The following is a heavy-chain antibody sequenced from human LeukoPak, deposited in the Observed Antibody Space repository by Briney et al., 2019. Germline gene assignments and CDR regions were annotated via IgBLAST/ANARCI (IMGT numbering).Heavy chain of an antibody. CDR2: ISGSGGST. CDR3: AKDTGGGFLEWLLNY. CDR1: GYTFSSYA. D-gene: IGHD3-3*01. J-gene: IGHJ4*02. V-gene: IGHV3-23*01. Sequence: GGSLRLSCAASGYTFSSYAMSWVRQAPGKGLEWVSAISGSGGSTYYADSVKGRFTISRDNSKNTLYLQMNSPRAEDTAVYYCAKDTGGGFLEWLLNYWGQGTLVTVSS.